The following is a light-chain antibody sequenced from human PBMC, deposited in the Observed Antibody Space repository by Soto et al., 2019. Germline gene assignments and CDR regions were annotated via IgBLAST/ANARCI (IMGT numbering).Light chain of an antibody. J-gene: IGKJ1*01. CDR3: HQYDNWPET. V-gene: IGKV3-15*01. Sequence: ETVMTQSPATLSVSPGERATLSCRASQSVNSDLAWYQQKPCQAPRLLIYGESTRATGIPARFSGSGSGTEFTLTISSLQSEDFAVYYCHQYDNWPETFGKGTKVEIK. CDR1: QSVNSD. CDR2: GES.